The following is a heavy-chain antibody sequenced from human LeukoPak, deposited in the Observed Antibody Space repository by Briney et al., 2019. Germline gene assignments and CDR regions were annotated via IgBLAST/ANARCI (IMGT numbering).Heavy chain of an antibody. CDR3: AREADGDYLPDYFDY. CDR1: GFTFSSYA. Sequence: PGRSLRLSCAASGFTFSSYAMHWVRQAPGKGPEWVATIKQDGSEKYYLDSVKGRFTISRDNAKNSLYLQMNSLRAEDTAVYYCAREADGDYLPDYFDYWGQGTLVTVSS. CDR2: IKQDGSEK. J-gene: IGHJ4*02. V-gene: IGHV3-7*03. D-gene: IGHD4-17*01.